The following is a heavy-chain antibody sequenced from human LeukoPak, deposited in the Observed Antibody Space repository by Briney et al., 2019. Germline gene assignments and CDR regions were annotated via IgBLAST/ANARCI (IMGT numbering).Heavy chain of an antibody. CDR3: AKGPHFAFGAGSSWYEDLYYFDY. J-gene: IGHJ4*02. D-gene: IGHD6-13*01. V-gene: IGHV3-23*01. CDR1: GFTFSGYA. Sequence: GGSLRLSCAASGFTFSGYAMSWVRQAPGKGLEWVSAISGSGGSTYYADSVKGRFTISRDNSKNTLYLQMNSLRAEDTAVYYCAKGPHFAFGAGSSWYEDLYYFDYWGQGTLVTVSS. CDR2: ISGSGGST.